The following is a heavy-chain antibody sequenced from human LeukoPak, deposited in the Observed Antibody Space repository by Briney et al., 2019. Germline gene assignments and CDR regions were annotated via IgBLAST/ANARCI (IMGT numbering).Heavy chain of an antibody. Sequence: PGGSLRLSCAASGFTFSSYWMHWVRQAPGKGLVWVSRINSDGSSTSYADSVKGRFTITRDSAKNTLYLEMNSLRVEDTAVYYCTRDANHYGGMDVWGQGTTVTVSS. CDR3: TRDANHYGGMDV. CDR1: GFTFSSYW. J-gene: IGHJ6*02. V-gene: IGHV3-74*01. CDR2: INSDGSST.